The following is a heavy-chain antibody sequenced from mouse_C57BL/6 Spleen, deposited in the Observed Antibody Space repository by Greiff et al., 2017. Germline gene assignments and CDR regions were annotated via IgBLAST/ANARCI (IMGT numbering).Heavy chain of an antibody. CDR3: ASCTYGNYVGSMDY. CDR2: ILPGSGST. D-gene: IGHD2-1*01. J-gene: IGHJ4*01. Sequence: QVQLQQSGAELMKPGASVKLSCKATGYTFTGYWIEWVKQRPGHGLEWIGEILPGSGSTNYNEKFKGKATFTADTSSNTAYMQLSSLSTQYSAIYSCASCTYGNYVGSMDYWGQGTSVTVSS. CDR1: GYTFTGYW. V-gene: IGHV1-9*01.